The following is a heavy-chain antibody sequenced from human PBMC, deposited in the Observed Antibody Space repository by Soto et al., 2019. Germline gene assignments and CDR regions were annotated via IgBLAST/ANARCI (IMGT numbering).Heavy chain of an antibody. CDR1: GFTFSSYA. V-gene: IGHV3-23*01. CDR3: ARRGPGTYFDY. Sequence: EVQLLDSGGGLVQPGGSLRLSCAASGFTFSSYAMNWVRQAPGKGLEWVSVISGSGGSTYYADSVKGRFTISRDNSKNTLYXQXNSLRAEDTAVYYCARRGPGTYFDYWGQGTLVTVSS. D-gene: IGHD6-13*01. CDR2: ISGSGGST. J-gene: IGHJ4*02.